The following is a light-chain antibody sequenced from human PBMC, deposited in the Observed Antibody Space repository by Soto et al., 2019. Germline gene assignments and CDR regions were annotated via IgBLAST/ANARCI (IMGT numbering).Light chain of an antibody. Sequence: NFMLTQPHSVSESPGKTVTLSCTRSSGSIADNYVQWYQQRPGSSPTTVIYEDNQRPSGVPDRFSGSIDSSSNSVSLTISGLKSEDEADYYWQSYDASSFWVFGGGTKLTVL. J-gene: IGLJ3*02. CDR2: EDN. CDR3: QSYDASSFWV. V-gene: IGLV6-57*01. CDR1: SGSIADNY.